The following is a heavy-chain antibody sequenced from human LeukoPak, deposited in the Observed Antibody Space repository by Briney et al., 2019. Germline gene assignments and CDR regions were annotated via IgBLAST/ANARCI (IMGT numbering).Heavy chain of an antibody. J-gene: IGHJ3*02. Sequence: SQTLSLTCTVSGGSISSGRYYWSWIRQPAGKGLEWIGRISSSGSTNYNPSLKSRVTISVDTSKNQFSLKLSSVTAADTAVYFCARGPYSYDSSGAFDIWGQGTMVTVSS. CDR3: ARGPYSYDSSGAFDI. D-gene: IGHD3-22*01. V-gene: IGHV4-61*02. CDR2: ISSSGST. CDR1: GGSISSGRYY.